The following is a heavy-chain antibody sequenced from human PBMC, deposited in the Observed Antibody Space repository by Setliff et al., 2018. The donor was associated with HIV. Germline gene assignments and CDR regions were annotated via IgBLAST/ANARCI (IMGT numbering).Heavy chain of an antibody. V-gene: IGHV3-74*01. J-gene: IGHJ4*02. CDR1: GFTFSGYW. D-gene: IGHD3-22*01. Sequence: GGSLRLSCAASGFTFSGYWMHWVRQAPGKGLVWVSRINSDGSSTTYADSVKGRFTISRDNAKNTLYLQMNSLRAEDTAMYYCARDYYDSSGYIFFPGLPDYWGQGTLVTVSS. CDR3: ARDYYDSSGYIFFPGLPDY. CDR2: INSDGSST.